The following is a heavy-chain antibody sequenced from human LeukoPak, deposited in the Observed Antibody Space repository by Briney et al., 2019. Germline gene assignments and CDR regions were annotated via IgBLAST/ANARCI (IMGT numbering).Heavy chain of an antibody. J-gene: IGHJ4*02. Sequence: AGSLRLSCAASGFTFSTYSMNWVRQAPGKALEWVSYISSSSSHRYYADSVKGRFTISRDNAKNSLYLQMNSLTDEDTAVYYCARESGWLIDYWGQGTLVTVSS. V-gene: IGHV3-21*05. CDR3: ARESGWLIDY. CDR2: ISSSSSHR. D-gene: IGHD6-19*01. CDR1: GFTFSTYS.